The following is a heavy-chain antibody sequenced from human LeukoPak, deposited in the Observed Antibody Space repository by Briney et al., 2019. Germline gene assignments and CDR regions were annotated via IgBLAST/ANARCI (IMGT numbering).Heavy chain of an antibody. CDR3: ASSQLGYCSGGSCYRNWFDP. V-gene: IGHV3-7*01. Sequence: GGSLRLSCAASGFTFSSHWMSWVRQAPGKGLEWVANIKKDGSEKYYVDSVKGRFTISRDNAKNSLYLQMNSLRAEDTAVYYCASSQLGYCSGGSCYRNWFDPWGQGTLVTVSS. J-gene: IGHJ5*02. CDR2: IKKDGSEK. D-gene: IGHD2-15*01. CDR1: GFTFSSHW.